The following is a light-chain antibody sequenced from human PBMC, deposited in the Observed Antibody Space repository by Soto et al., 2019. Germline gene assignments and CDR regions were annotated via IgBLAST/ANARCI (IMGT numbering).Light chain of an antibody. CDR3: QQYNNWPT. J-gene: IGKJ1*01. CDR1: QSISSW. V-gene: IGKV1-5*03. CDR2: KAS. Sequence: DIQMTQSPSTLSASVGDRVTITCRAIQSISSWLAWFQQKPGKAPKLLIYKASTLERGVPSRFSGSGSGTEFTLTISSLQSEDFAVYYCQQYNNWPTFGQGTKVDI.